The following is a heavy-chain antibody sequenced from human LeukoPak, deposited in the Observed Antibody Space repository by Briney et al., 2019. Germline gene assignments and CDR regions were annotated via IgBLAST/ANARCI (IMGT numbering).Heavy chain of an antibody. Sequence: SGTLSLTCAVYGGSFSGYYWSWIRQPPGKGLEWIGEINHSGSTNYNPSLKSRVTISVDTSKNQFSLKLSSVTAADTAVYYCARGGYTCYDFWSGYLKSYYFDYWGQGTLVTVSS. CDR2: INHSGST. V-gene: IGHV4-34*01. D-gene: IGHD3-3*01. CDR3: ARGGYTCYDFWSGYLKSYYFDY. CDR1: GGSFSGYY. J-gene: IGHJ4*02.